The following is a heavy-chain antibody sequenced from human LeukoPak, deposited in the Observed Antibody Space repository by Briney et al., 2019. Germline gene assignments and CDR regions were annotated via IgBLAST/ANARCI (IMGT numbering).Heavy chain of an antibody. CDR1: GYTLVSYG. CDR2: ISAYNGNT. Sequence: GASVKVSCKASGYTLVSYGINWVRQAPGQGLEWMGWISAYNGNTNYAQNFQGRVTMTTDTSTSTAHVELRSLRSDDTAMYYCARDMSGGATVGYWGQGTLVTVSS. J-gene: IGHJ4*02. CDR3: ARDMSGGATVGY. V-gene: IGHV1-18*01. D-gene: IGHD1-26*01.